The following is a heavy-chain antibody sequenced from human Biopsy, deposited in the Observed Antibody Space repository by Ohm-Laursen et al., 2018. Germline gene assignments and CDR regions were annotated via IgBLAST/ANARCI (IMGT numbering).Heavy chain of an antibody. CDR1: GKTFSDYQ. J-gene: IGHJ4*02. V-gene: IGHV4-34*08. Sequence: SDTLSLTCAVFGKTFSDYQWSWIRQPTGKGLEWIGQTNQAGTTNYNPSLKSRVSISADASKYEFSLRLTSVTAADTAVYLCGNEVHGRDYWGLGAQVTVSS. CDR2: TNQAGTT. D-gene: IGHD2-15*01. CDR3: GNEVHGRDY.